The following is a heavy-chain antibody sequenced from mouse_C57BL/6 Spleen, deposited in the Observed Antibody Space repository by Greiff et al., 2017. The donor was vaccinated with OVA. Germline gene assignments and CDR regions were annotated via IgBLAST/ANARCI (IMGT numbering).Heavy chain of an antibody. CDR3: ARDGGA. CDR1: GYSITSGYY. Sequence: EVKLMESGPGLVKPSQSLSLTCSVTGYSITSGYYWNWIRQFPGNKLEWMGYISYDGSNNYNPSLKNRISITRDTSKNQFFLKLNSVTTEDTATYYCARDGGAWGQGTLVTVSA. J-gene: IGHJ3*01. V-gene: IGHV3-6*01. CDR2: ISYDGSN.